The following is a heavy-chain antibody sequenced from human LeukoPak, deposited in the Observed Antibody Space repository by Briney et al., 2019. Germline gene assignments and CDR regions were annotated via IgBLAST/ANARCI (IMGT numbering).Heavy chain of an antibody. CDR2: ISSSGSTI. Sequence: GGSLRLSCAASGFTFSSYEMNWVRQAPGKGLEWVSYISSSGSTIYYADSVKGRFTISRDNAKNSLYLQMNSLRADDTAFYYCARGGLTTVVTPSYWGQGTLVTVSS. D-gene: IGHD4-23*01. CDR1: GFTFSSYE. V-gene: IGHV3-48*03. J-gene: IGHJ4*02. CDR3: ARGGLTTVVTPSY.